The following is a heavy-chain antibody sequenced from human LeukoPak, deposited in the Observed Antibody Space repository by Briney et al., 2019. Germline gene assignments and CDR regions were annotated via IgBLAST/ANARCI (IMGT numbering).Heavy chain of an antibody. D-gene: IGHD3-22*01. J-gene: IGHJ4*02. CDR2: IKQDGSEK. Sequence: PGGSLRLSCAASGFTFSSYWMSWVRQAPGKGLEWVANIKQDGSEKYYVDSVKGRFTISRDNAKNSLYLQMNSLRAEDTAVYYCARDNTYYYDSSGYYWWVWGQGTLVTVSS. CDR3: ARDNTYYYDSSGYYWWV. CDR1: GFTFSSYW. V-gene: IGHV3-7*01.